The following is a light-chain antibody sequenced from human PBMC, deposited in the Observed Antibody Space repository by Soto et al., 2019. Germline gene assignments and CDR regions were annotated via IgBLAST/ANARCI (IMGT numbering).Light chain of an antibody. J-gene: IGLJ3*02. CDR3: TSYAGSNNGV. CDR2: EVT. V-gene: IGLV2-8*01. Sequence: QSALTQPPSASGSPGQSVTISCTGTSSDVGAYNYVSWYQQHPGKAPKLMVYEVTKRPSGVPDRFSGSKSDNTASLTASGLQAEDEADYYCTSYAGSNNGVFGGGTKLTVL. CDR1: SSDVGAYNY.